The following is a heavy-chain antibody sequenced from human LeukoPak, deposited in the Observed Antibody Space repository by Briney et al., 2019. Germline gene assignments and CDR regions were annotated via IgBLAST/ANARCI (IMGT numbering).Heavy chain of an antibody. Sequence: PSGTLSLTCAVSGGSISSSNWWNWVRQPPGKGLEWIGEIYHSGSTNYNPSLKSRVTISVDTSKNQFSLKLSSVTAADTAVYYCARRETTMDYWGQGTLVTVSS. CDR2: IYHSGST. CDR1: GGSISSSNW. V-gene: IGHV4-4*02. CDR3: ARRETTMDY. D-gene: IGHD4-17*01. J-gene: IGHJ4*02.